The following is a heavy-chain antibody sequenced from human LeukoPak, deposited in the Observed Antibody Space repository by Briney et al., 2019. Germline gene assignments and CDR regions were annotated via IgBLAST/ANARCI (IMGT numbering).Heavy chain of an antibody. Sequence: GRSLRLSCATSGFTFSSYGMHWVRQAPGKGLEWVAVISYDGSYKYYADSVKGRFTISRDNSKNTLYLQMNSLRAEDTAVYYCAKDREGYSYGYAFDYWGQGTLVTVSS. CDR1: GFTFSSYG. D-gene: IGHD5-18*01. CDR2: ISYDGSYK. CDR3: AKDREGYSYGYAFDY. J-gene: IGHJ4*02. V-gene: IGHV3-30*18.